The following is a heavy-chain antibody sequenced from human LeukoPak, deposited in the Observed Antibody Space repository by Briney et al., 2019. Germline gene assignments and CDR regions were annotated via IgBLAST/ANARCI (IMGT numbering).Heavy chain of an antibody. V-gene: IGHV4-61*02. CDR1: GGSISSDNYS. CDR3: ARRGPKYGVLAFPNWFDP. D-gene: IGHD4-17*01. J-gene: IGHJ5*02. Sequence: SQTLSLTCTVSGGSISSDNYSWSWIRQPAGKGLEWIGRVYTSGSTNYNPSLKSRVTISVDTSKNQFSLRLSSVPAADTAVYYCARRGPKYGVLAFPNWFDPWGQGTLVTVSS. CDR2: VYTSGST.